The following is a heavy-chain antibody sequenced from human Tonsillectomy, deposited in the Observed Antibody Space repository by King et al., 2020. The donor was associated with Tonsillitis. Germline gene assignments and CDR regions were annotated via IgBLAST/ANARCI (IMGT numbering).Heavy chain of an antibody. CDR1: GFTFSNYA. J-gene: IGHJ5*02. D-gene: IGHD3-10*01. CDR2: ISGSGGSP. Sequence: VQLVESGGGLVQPGGSLRLSCAASGFTFSNYAMSWVRQAPGKGLEWVSGISGSGGSPYYADSVKGRLTISRDNSKNTLYLQMNSLRVEDTAVYYCAKSLAGISGWFDPWGQGTLVTVSS. CDR3: AKSLAGISGWFDP. V-gene: IGHV3-23*04.